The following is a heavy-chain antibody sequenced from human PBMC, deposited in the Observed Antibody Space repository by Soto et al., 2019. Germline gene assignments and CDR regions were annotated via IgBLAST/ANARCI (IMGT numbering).Heavy chain of an antibody. CDR2: IRWNSGSI. V-gene: IGHV3-9*01. Sequence: EVQLVESGGGLVQPGRSLRLSCAASGFTFDDYAMHWVRQAPGKGLEWVSGIRWNSGSIGYADSVKGRFTISRDNAKNSLYLQMNSLRDEDTALYYCAKASSYYYDSSGYSGSAFDIWGQGTMVTVSS. CDR1: GFTFDDYA. J-gene: IGHJ3*02. D-gene: IGHD3-22*01. CDR3: AKASSYYYDSSGYSGSAFDI.